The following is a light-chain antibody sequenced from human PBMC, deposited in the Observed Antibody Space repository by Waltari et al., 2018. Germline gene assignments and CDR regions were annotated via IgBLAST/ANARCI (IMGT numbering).Light chain of an antibody. CDR3: QQYNTYYT. CDR2: KAS. Sequence: DVQMTQSPSTLSASVGDTVTITCRASQSIMSWLAWYQQKAGKAPKVLISKASTSESGVPSRFSGSESGTEFTLTISNLQPDDSATYYCQQYNTYYTFGQGTIVEIK. J-gene: IGKJ2*01. CDR1: QSIMSW. V-gene: IGKV1-5*03.